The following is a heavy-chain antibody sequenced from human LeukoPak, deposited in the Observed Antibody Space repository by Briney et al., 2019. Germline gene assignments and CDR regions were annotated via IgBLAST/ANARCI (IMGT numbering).Heavy chain of an antibody. D-gene: IGHD5-24*01. CDR2: IRANGETT. CDR3: ARDRDGYNPYFDY. J-gene: IGHJ4*02. CDR1: GFTFTHYG. V-gene: IGHV3-48*04. Sequence: LTGGSLRLSCAASGFTFTHYGMNWVRQAPGKGLEWVSGIRANGETTYYADSVRGRFTISRDNAKNSLYLQMNSLRAEDTAVYYCARDRDGYNPYFDYWGQGTLVTVSS.